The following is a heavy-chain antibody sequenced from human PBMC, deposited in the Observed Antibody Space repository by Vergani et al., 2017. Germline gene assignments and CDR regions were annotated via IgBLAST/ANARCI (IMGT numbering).Heavy chain of an antibody. V-gene: IGHV3-33*01. J-gene: IGHJ6*02. D-gene: IGHD6-6*01. CDR3: ARDSSSSPKFDYYDMDV. Sequence: QVQLVESGGGVVQPGRSLRLSCAASGFTFSSYGMHWVRQAPGKGLEWVAVIWYDGSNKYYADSVKGRFTISRDNSKNTLYLQMNSLRAEDTAVDYCARDSSSSPKFDYYDMDVWGQGTTVTVSS. CDR1: GFTFSSYG. CDR2: IWYDGSNK.